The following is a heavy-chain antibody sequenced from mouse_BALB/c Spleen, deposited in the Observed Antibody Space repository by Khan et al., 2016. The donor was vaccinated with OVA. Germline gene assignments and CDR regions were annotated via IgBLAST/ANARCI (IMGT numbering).Heavy chain of an antibody. Sequence: QVRLQQSGAELAKPGASVEMSCKASGYTFTTYWMHWVKQRPGQGLEWIGYIDPSTGYTEYNQKFKDKATLTADKSSSTAYMQLSSQTNEDTEVYYSKRRGQYGIVKYWGKGTLGKVSA. J-gene: IGHJ3*01. V-gene: IGHV1-7*01. CDR3: KRRGQYGIVKY. CDR2: IDPSTGYT. CDR1: GYTFTTYW. D-gene: IGHD2-1*01.